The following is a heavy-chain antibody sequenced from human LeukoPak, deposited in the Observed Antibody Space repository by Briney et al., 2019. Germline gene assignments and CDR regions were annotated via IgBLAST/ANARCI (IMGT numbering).Heavy chain of an antibody. CDR3: ARYVDTDSGYEAPFDY. Sequence: GGSLRLSCAASGFTFSSYWMSWVRQAPGKGLEWVANIKQDGSEKYYVDSVKGRFTISRDNAKNSLYLQMNSLRAEDTAVYYRARYVDTDSGYEAPFDYWGQGTLVTVSS. J-gene: IGHJ4*02. CDR2: IKQDGSEK. CDR1: GFTFSSYW. V-gene: IGHV3-7*01. D-gene: IGHD5-12*01.